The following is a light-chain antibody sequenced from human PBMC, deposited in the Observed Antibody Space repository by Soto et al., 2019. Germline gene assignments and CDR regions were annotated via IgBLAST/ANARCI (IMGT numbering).Light chain of an antibody. J-gene: IGKJ4*01. V-gene: IGKV1-5*03. CDR3: QQYDIFSLT. CDR2: KAS. Sequence: DLQMTQSPSILSASVGDRVTITCRASQSISSWLAWYQQKPGKAPKRLIYKASTLESGIPSRFSGGGSGTEFTLTIRSLQPDDFATYYCQQYDIFSLTFGGGTKVEVK. CDR1: QSISSW.